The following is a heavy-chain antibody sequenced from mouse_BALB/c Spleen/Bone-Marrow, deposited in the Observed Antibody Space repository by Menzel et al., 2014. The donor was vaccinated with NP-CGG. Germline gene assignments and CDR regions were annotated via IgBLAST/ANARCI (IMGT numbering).Heavy chain of an antibody. CDR2: ISDGGSYT. V-gene: IGHV5-4*02. J-gene: IGHJ1*01. CDR3: ARSPYYYGSGYGYFDV. CDR1: GFTFSDYS. Sequence: EVHLVESGGGLVKPGGSLKLSCAASGFTFSDYSMYWVRQTPEKRLEWVATISDGGSYTYYPDSVKGRFTISRDNVRNNLYLQMSSLKPEDTAMYYCARSPYYYGSGYGYFDVWGAGTTVTVSS. D-gene: IGHD1-1*01.